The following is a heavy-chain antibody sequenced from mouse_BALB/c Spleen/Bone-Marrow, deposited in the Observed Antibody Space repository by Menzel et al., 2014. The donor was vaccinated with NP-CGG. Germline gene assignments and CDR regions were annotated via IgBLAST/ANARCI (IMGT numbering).Heavy chain of an antibody. Sequence: EVQLQQSGAELVKPGASVKLSCTASGFNIKDTYMHWVKQRPKQGLEWIGRIDPANGNTKFDPKFQGKATITADTSSYTAYLQLSSLTSEDTAVYYCARGNYYFDYWGQGTTLTVSS. J-gene: IGHJ2*01. D-gene: IGHD2-1*01. CDR3: ARGNYYFDY. CDR1: GFNIKDTY. CDR2: IDPANGNT. V-gene: IGHV14-3*02.